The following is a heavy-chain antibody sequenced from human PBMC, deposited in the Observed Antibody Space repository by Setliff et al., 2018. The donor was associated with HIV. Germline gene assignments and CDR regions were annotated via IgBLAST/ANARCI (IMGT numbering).Heavy chain of an antibody. D-gene: IGHD3-22*01. Sequence: SETLSLTCTVSGGSISSYYWSWIRQPPGKGLEWIGYIYTSGSTNYNPSLKSRVTISVDTSKNQFSLKLSSVTAADTAVYYCARGLSFYDPGGFDYWGQXTLVTVSS. J-gene: IGHJ4*02. V-gene: IGHV4-4*09. CDR1: GGSISSYY. CDR3: ARGLSFYDPGGFDY. CDR2: IYTSGST.